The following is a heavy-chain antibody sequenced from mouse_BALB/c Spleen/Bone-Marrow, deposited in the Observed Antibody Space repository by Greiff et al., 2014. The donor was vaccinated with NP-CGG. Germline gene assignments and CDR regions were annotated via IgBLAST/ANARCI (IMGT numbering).Heavy chain of an antibody. V-gene: IGHV14-4*02. CDR1: GFNIKDYY. CDR3: NRYDWYFDV. D-gene: IGHD2-14*01. CDR2: IDPENGDT. J-gene: IGHJ1*01. Sequence: EVKLVESGAELVRSGASVKLSCTASGFNIKDYYMHWVKQRPEQGLEWIGWIDPENGDTEYAPKFQGKATMTADTSSNTAYLQLGSLTSEDTAVYYCNRYDWYFDVWGAGTTVTVSS.